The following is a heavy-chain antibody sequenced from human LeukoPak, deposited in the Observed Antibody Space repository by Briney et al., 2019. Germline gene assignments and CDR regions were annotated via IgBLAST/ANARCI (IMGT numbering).Heavy chain of an antibody. V-gene: IGHV4-38-2*02. CDR2: IYHSGST. D-gene: IGHD2-2*01. Sequence: SETLSLTCTVSGYSISSGYYWGWIRQPPGKGLEWIGSIYHSGSTYYNPSLKSRVTISVDTSKNQFSLKLSSVTAADTAVYYCARDRGTSSRLWSQGTLVTVSS. CDR3: ARDRGTSSRL. CDR1: GYSISSGYY. J-gene: IGHJ4*02.